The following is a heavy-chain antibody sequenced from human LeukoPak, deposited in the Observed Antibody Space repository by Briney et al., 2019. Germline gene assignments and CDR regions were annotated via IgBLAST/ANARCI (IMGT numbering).Heavy chain of an antibody. V-gene: IGHV4-4*07. J-gene: IGHJ5*02. D-gene: IGHD6-13*01. CDR2: IYTSGST. Sequence: PSETLSLTCTVSGGSISSYYWSWIRQPAGKGLEWIGRIYTSGSTNYNPSLKSRVTMSVDTSKNQFSLKLSSVTAADTAVYYCARERVVAAAGYNWFDPWGQGTLVTVPS. CDR1: GGSISSYY. CDR3: ARERVVAAAGYNWFDP.